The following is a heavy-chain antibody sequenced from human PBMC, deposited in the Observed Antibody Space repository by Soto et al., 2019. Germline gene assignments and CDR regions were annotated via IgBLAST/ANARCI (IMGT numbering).Heavy chain of an antibody. CDR3: ARTFIVGAIEWFDP. CDR1: GFTFSSYE. J-gene: IGHJ5*02. CDR2: ISSSGSTI. Sequence: QPGGSLRLSCAASGFTFSSYEMNWVRQAPGKGLEWVSYISSSGSTIYYADSVKGRFTISRDNAKNSLYLQMNSLRAEDTAVYYCARTFIVGAIEWFDPWGQGTLVTVSS. V-gene: IGHV3-48*03. D-gene: IGHD1-26*01.